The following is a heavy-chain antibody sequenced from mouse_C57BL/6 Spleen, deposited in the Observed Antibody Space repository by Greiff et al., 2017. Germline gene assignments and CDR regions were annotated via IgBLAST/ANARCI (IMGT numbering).Heavy chain of an antibody. V-gene: IGHV1-82*01. J-gene: IGHJ2*01. CDR2: IYPGDGDT. D-gene: IGHD5-1-1*01. CDR3: ARRYLYYFDY. CDR1: GYAFSSSW. Sequence: QVQLQRSGPELVKPGASVKISCKASGYAFSSSWMNWVKQRPGKGLEWIGRIYPGDGDTNYNGKFKGKATLTADKSSSTAYMQLSSLTSEDSAVYFCARRYLYYFDYWGQGTTLTVSS.